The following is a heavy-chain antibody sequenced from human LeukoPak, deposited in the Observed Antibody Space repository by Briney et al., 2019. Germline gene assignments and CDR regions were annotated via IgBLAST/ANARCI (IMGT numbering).Heavy chain of an antibody. CDR1: GGSFSGYY. J-gene: IGHJ4*02. CDR2: INHSGST. CDR3: ARVRGENYSGYDQYYFDY. D-gene: IGHD5-12*01. V-gene: IGHV4-34*01. Sequence: SETLSLTCAVYGGSFSGYYWSWIRQPPGKGLEWIGEINHSGSTNYNPSLKSRVTISVDTSKNQFSLKLSSVTAADTAVYYCARVRGENYSGYDQYYFDYWGQGTLVTVSS.